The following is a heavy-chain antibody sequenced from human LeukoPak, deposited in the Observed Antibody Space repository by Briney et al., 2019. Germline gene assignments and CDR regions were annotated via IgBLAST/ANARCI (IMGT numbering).Heavy chain of an antibody. CDR3: ASPIITMVRGVIIHSFDY. D-gene: IGHD3-10*01. V-gene: IGHV4-39*01. CDR2: IYYSGST. CDR1: GGSISSSSYY. Sequence: SETLSLTCTVSGGSISSSSYYWGWIRQPPGKGLEWIGSIYYSGSTYYNPPLKSRVTISVDTSKNQFSLKLSSVTAADTAVYYCASPIITMVRGVIIHSFDYWGQGTLVTVSS. J-gene: IGHJ4*02.